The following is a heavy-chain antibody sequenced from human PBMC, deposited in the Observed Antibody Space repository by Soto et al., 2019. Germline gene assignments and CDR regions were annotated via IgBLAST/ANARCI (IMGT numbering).Heavy chain of an antibody. D-gene: IGHD1-1*01. CDR1: GFTFSTYG. CDR2: ISYDGVNK. V-gene: IGHV3-30*03. Sequence: PGGSLRLSCAASGFTFSTYGMHWVRQAPGKGLEWVAVISYDGVNKYYADSVKGRFTISRDDSKNSAYLQMNSLKTEDTAVYYCARVDKQLGTTFFDYWGQGILVTVSS. CDR3: ARVDKQLGTTFFDY. J-gene: IGHJ4*02.